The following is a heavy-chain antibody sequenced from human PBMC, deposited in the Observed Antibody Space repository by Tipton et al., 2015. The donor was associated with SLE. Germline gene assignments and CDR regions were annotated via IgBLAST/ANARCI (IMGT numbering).Heavy chain of an antibody. J-gene: IGHJ4*02. CDR3: ATLHLYSYPSGY. D-gene: IGHD5-18*01. CDR2: INHSGST. CDR1: GYSISSGYY. V-gene: IGHV4-38-2*01. Sequence: LRLSCAVSGYSISSGYYWGWIRQPPGKGLEWIGEINHSGSTNYNPSLKSRVTISVDTSKNQFSLKLSSVTAADTAVYYCATLHLYSYPSGYWGQGTLVTVSS.